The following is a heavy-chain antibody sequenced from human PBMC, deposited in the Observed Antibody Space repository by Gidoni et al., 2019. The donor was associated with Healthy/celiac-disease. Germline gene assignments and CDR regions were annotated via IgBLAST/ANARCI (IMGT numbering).Heavy chain of an antibody. Sequence: QVQLQESGPGLVKPSGTLSLTCAVSGGSISSSNWWSWVRQPPGKGLEWIGEIYHSGSTNYNPSLKSRVTISVDKSKNQFSLKLSSVTAADTAVYYCARTNYYDSSGYSYYYYYYGMDVWGQGTTVTVSS. CDR2: IYHSGST. CDR3: ARTNYYDSSGYSYYYYYYGMDV. D-gene: IGHD3-22*01. V-gene: IGHV4-4*02. CDR1: GGSISSSNW. J-gene: IGHJ6*02.